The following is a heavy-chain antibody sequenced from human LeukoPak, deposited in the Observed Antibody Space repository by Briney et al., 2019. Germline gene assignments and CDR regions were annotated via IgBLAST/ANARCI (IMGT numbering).Heavy chain of an antibody. J-gene: IGHJ3*02. D-gene: IGHD2-21*02. CDR2: ISSNGGST. CDR3: ARVSGGDCYCAFDI. Sequence: PGGSLRLSCAASGFTFSSYAMHWVRQAPGKGLEYVSAISSNGGSTYYANSVKGRFTISRDNSKNTLYLQMGSLRAEDMAVYYCARVSGGDCYCAFDIWGQGTMVTVSS. CDR1: GFTFSSYA. V-gene: IGHV3-64*01.